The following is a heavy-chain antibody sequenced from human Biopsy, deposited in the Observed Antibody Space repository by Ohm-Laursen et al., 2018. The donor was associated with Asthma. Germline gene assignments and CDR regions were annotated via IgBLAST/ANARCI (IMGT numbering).Heavy chain of an antibody. CDR1: RFTYE. V-gene: IGHV3-30-3*01. J-gene: IGHJ4*02. Sequence: SLRLSCSATRFTYEMHWVRQAPGKGLEWVAVISYDGSSIYYADSVEGRFTISRDNSKNTLSLQMNSLTAEDTAVYYCAREGVAGTHIEDWGQGTLVTVSS. CDR3: AREGVAGTHIED. D-gene: IGHD6-19*01. CDR2: ISYDGSSI.